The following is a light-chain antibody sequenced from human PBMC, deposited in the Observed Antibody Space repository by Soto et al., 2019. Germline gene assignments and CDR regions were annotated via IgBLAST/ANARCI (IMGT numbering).Light chain of an antibody. CDR3: QHYNSYSEA. CDR1: QTISSW. Sequence: DIQMTQPPSTLSVSVGDRVTITVLASQTISSWLAWYQQKPGKAPKLLIYKASTLKSGVPSRFSGSGSGTEFTLTISSLQPDDFATYYCQHYNSYSEAFGQGTKVDIK. V-gene: IGKV1-5*03. J-gene: IGKJ1*01. CDR2: KAS.